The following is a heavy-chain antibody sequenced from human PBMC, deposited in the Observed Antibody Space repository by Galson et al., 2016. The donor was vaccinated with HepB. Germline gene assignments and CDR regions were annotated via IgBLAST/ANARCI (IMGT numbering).Heavy chain of an antibody. D-gene: IGHD2-2*01. CDR1: GFTFSGYA. Sequence: SLRLSCAASGFTFSGYAMSWVRQAPGKGLEWVSAVTGSGGSTYYAASVQGRFTISRDNSKNLLFLQMSTLRVEDTAVYFCAKAGEAIPAASVGVAYWGQGIPVTVSS. CDR2: VTGSGGST. CDR3: AKAGEAIPAASVGVAY. V-gene: IGHV3-23*01. J-gene: IGHJ4*02.